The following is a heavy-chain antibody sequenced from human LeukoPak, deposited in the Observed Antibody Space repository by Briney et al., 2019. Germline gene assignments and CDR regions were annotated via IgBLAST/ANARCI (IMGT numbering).Heavy chain of an antibody. CDR3: ARTRLWGYYYYMDV. J-gene: IGHJ6*03. D-gene: IGHD3-16*01. CDR1: DVSISSNY. Sequence: SETLSLTCTVSDVSISSNYWSWIRQPPGKGLEWIGQIYYSGSTDYNPSLKSRVTISVDTSKNQFSLRLSSVTAADTAVYYCARTRLWGYYYYMDVWGKGTAVTVSS. V-gene: IGHV4-59*01. CDR2: IYYSGST.